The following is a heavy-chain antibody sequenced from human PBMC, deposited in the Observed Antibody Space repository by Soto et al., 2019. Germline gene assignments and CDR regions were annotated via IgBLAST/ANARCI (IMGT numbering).Heavy chain of an antibody. CDR2: ISSTTSTK. CDR1: GFIFSTYS. J-gene: IGHJ4*02. Sequence: GGSLRLSCAASGFIFSTYSMNWVRQAPGKGLEWVSYISSTTSTKYYADSVKGRFTIFRDDAKNSLDLQMNGLRDDDTAVYYCAKEVVGAAAGAYFDYWGQGTLVTVSS. D-gene: IGHD6-13*01. V-gene: IGHV3-48*02. CDR3: AKEVVGAAAGAYFDY.